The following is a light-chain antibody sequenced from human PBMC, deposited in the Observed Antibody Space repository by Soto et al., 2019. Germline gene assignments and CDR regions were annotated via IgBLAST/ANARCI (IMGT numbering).Light chain of an antibody. CDR2: KVS. V-gene: IGKV2-30*01. J-gene: IGKJ5*01. Sequence: DVVMTQSPLSLPVTLGQPASISCRSSQSLVYSDGNTYLNWFQQRPGQSPRRLIYKVSNRDSGVPDRFSGSASGTDFTLEISRVEAEDVGVSYCMQGTHWPYTFGQRTRLEIK. CDR1: QSLVYSDGNTY. CDR3: MQGTHWPYT.